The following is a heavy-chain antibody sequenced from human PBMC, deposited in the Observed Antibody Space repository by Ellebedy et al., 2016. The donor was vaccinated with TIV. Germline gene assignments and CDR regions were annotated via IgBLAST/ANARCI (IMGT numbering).Heavy chain of an antibody. Sequence: GSLRLXCAVSGDSISSSNWWSWVRQPPGKGLEWIGEIYHSGSTNYNPSLKSRVTISIDKSKNQFSLKVSSVTAADTAVYYCARGRVATLRLDSWGQGTLVTVSS. V-gene: IGHV4-4*02. CDR2: IYHSGST. CDR3: ARGRVATLRLDS. CDR1: GDSISSSNW. J-gene: IGHJ4*02. D-gene: IGHD5-12*01.